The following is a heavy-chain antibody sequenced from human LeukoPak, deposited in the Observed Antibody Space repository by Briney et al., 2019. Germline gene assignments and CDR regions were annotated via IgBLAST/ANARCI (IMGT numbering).Heavy chain of an antibody. CDR3: ARGPGGTDAFDI. D-gene: IGHD3-16*01. Sequence: GASVKVSCKASNYTFTSYGISWVRQAPGQGLEWMAWINAYNGDTNYAQKLQGRVTLTTETSTSTAYMELSSLRSEDTAVYYCARGPGGTDAFDIWGQGTMVTVSS. J-gene: IGHJ3*02. CDR1: NYTFTSYG. V-gene: IGHV1-18*01. CDR2: INAYNGDT.